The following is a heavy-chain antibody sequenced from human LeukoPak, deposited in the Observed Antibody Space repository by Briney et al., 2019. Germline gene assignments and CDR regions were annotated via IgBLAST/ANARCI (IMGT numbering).Heavy chain of an antibody. CDR1: GYTYNNYY. J-gene: IGHJ4*02. Sequence: GASVRVSCKASGYTYNNYYMYWVRQATGQWLEWMGVINPSGGSTSYAQKFQGRVTMTRDTSTRTVYMEVNSLRSEDTAVYYCARQGTYSSAVGMGYWGQGTLVAVSS. V-gene: IGHV1-46*02. D-gene: IGHD6-19*01. CDR3: ARQGTYSSAVGMGY. CDR2: INPSGGST.